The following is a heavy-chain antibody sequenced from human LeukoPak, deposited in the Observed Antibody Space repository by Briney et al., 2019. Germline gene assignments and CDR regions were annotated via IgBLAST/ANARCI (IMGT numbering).Heavy chain of an antibody. CDR2: FDPEDGET. CDR3: ARVKGSSSWYLNWFDP. J-gene: IGHJ5*02. V-gene: IGHV1-24*01. CDR1: GYTLTELS. D-gene: IGHD6-13*01. Sequence: ASVKVSCKLSGYTLTELSIHWVRQGPGKGLEWMGGFDPEDGETIYAQKFRGRVTMTEDTSTDIAYMELSSLRSEDTAVYYCARVKGSSSWYLNWFDPWGQGTLVTVSS.